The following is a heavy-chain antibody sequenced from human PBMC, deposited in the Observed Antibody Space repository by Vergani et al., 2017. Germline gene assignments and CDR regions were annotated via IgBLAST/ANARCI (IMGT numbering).Heavy chain of an antibody. D-gene: IGHD1-26*01. CDR3: VKDAGSYENFFDS. V-gene: IGHV3-23*01. CDR1: GFTFSTYA. Sequence: EVQLLESGGSLKQPGGSVRLSCAASGFTFSTYAMHWVRQAPGKGLEGVSALTGGGGSTSYADSFKGRFIISRDNSRDTLYLQMNSLRPEDTATYYCVKDAGSYENFFDSWGQGTLVTVSS. J-gene: IGHJ4*02. CDR2: LTGGGGST.